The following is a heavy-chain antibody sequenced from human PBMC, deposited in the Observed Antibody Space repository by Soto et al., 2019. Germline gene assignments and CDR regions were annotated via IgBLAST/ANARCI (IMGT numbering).Heavy chain of an antibody. J-gene: IGHJ4*02. V-gene: IGHV1-2*02. Sequence: GASVKVSCKASGYTFTDYFVHWVRLAPGQGLEWMGWVNPDTGVATFPQKFQGRVTVTRDASINTDYMELTHLTSEDTGIYYCARDPIRGGVPYFFGFWGRGTQVTVSS. CDR1: GYTFTDYF. CDR2: VNPDTGVA. D-gene: IGHD3-16*01. CDR3: ARDPIRGGVPYFFGF.